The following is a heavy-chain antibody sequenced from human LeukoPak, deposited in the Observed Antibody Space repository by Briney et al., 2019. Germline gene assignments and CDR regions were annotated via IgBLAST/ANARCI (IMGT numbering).Heavy chain of an antibody. Sequence: GGSLRLSCAASGFTFDDYGMSLVRQAPGKGLEWVSGINWNGGSTGYADSVKGRFTISRDNAKNSLYLQMNSLRAEDTALYYCARATRPGRFDPWGQGTLVTVSS. CDR3: ARATRPGRFDP. CDR1: GFTFDDYG. J-gene: IGHJ5*02. V-gene: IGHV3-20*04. CDR2: INWNGGST.